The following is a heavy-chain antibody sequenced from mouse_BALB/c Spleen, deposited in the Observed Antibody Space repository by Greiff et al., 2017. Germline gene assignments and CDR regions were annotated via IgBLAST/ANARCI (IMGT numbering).Heavy chain of an antibody. Sequence: DVKLVESGGGLVKPGGSLKLSCAASGFTFSSYAMSWVRQTPEKRLEWVATISSGGSYTYYPDSVKGRFTISRDNAKNTLYLQMSSLRSEDTAMYYCARGGGGFADWGQGTLVTVSA. J-gene: IGHJ3*01. CDR3: ARGGGGFAD. V-gene: IGHV5-9-3*01. CDR1: GFTFSSYA. CDR2: ISSGGSYT.